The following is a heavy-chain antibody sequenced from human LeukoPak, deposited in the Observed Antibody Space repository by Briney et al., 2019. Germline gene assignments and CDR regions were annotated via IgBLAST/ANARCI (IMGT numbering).Heavy chain of an antibody. CDR1: GFTFSSYS. Sequence: GGSLRLSCAASGFTFSSYSMNWVRQAPGKGLEWVSSISSSSSYIYYADSVKGRFTISRDNAKNSLYLQMNSLRAEDTAVYYCASSPSGSYPGTFDYWGQGTLVTVSS. CDR3: ASSPSGSYPGTFDY. J-gene: IGHJ4*02. CDR2: ISSSSSYI. D-gene: IGHD1-26*01. V-gene: IGHV3-21*01.